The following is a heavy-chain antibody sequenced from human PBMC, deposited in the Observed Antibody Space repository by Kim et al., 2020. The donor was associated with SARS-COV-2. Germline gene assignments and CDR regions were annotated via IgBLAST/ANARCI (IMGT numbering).Heavy chain of an antibody. CDR3: ARDGSGSYYLHYFYY. CDR2: IYHSGST. V-gene: IGHV4-38-2*02. D-gene: IGHD3-10*01. CDR1: GYSISSGYY. J-gene: IGHJ4*02. Sequence: SETLSLTCTVSGYSISSGYYWGWIRQPPGKGLEWIGSIYHSGSTHYNPSLKSRVTISVDTPKNQFSLKLSSVTAADTAVYYCARDGSGSYYLHYFYYWGQGNLVTVSS.